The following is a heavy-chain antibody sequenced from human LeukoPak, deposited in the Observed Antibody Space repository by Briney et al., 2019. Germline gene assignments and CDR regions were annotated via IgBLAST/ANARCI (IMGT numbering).Heavy chain of an antibody. CDR3: ARGGGIETVDAFDI. CDR1: GFTFGDYA. J-gene: IGHJ3*02. Sequence: PGGSLRLSCTTSGFTFGDYAINCVRQTPGKGLEWVGFIRSKAYGGTTDYAASVKGRFTISRDDSKSIAFLQMNSLKTEDTSVYYCARGGGIETVDAFDIWGQGTMVTVSS. V-gene: IGHV3-49*04. D-gene: IGHD3-16*01. CDR2: IRSKAYGGTT.